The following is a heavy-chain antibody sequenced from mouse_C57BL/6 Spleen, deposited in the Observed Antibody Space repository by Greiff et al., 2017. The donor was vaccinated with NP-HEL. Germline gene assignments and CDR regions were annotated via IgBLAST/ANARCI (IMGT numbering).Heavy chain of an antibody. D-gene: IGHD1-1*01. CDR1: GFTFSSYA. CDR3: ARAPYYYGSVYYFDY. V-gene: IGHV5-4*01. Sequence: EVQLVESGGGLVKPGGSLKLSCAASGFTFSSYAMSWVRQTPEKRLEWVATISDGGSYTYYPDNVKGRFTISRDNAKNNLYLQMSHLKSEDTAMYYCARAPYYYGSVYYFDYWGQGTTLTVSS. CDR2: ISDGGSYT. J-gene: IGHJ2*01.